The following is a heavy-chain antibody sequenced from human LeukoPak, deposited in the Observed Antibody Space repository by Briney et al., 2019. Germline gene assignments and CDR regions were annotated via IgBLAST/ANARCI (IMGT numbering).Heavy chain of an antibody. D-gene: IGHD3-9*01. Sequence: SETLSLTCTVSGGSISSHNSYWGWIRQPPGRGPEWIGSISYSGNTYYNPSLKSRVTISVDTSKNQFSLKLSSVTAADTAVYYCARRTILTGSDYWGQGTLVTVSS. J-gene: IGHJ4*02. CDR1: GGSISSHNSY. CDR2: ISYSGNT. CDR3: ARRTILTGSDY. V-gene: IGHV4-39*01.